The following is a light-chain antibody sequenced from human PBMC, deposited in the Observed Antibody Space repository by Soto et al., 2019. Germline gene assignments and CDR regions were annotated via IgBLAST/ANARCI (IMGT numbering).Light chain of an antibody. CDR1: ETVTGKY. V-gene: IGKV3-20*01. Sequence: EIVLTQSPGTLSLSPADRATLSCRASETVTGKYLAWYQQKVGQAPRLLIFAASNRATGIPDRFSGSGSGTDFTLTISRLEPEDFAMYYCQQYGSSPFTFGQGTKLEIK. J-gene: IGKJ2*01. CDR2: AAS. CDR3: QQYGSSPFT.